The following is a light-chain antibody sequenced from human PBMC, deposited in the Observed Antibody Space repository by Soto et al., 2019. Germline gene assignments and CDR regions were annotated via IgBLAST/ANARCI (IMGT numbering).Light chain of an antibody. CDR1: SSNIGAGYD. CDR3: QSYDSSLSRV. J-gene: IGLJ2*01. V-gene: IGLV1-40*01. Sequence: QSVLTQPPSVSGAPGQRVTISCTGSSSNIGAGYDVHWYQQLPGTDPKPLIYGNSNRPSGVPDRFSGSKSGTSASLAITGLQAEDGADYYCQSYDSSLSRVFCGGTTVTVL. CDR2: GNS.